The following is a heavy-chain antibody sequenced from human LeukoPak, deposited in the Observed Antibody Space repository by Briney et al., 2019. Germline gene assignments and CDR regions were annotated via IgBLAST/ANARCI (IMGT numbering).Heavy chain of an antibody. CDR3: AREGGYYDSSGYEGAFDI. D-gene: IGHD3-22*01. CDR1: GFTFSSYS. V-gene: IGHV3-21*01. CDR2: ISSSSSYI. Sequence: GGSLRLSCAASGFTFSSYSMNWVRQAPGKGLEWVSSISSSSSYIYYADSVKGRFTISRDNSKNTLYLQMNSLRAEDTAVYYCAREGGYYDSSGYEGAFDIWGQGTMVTVSS. J-gene: IGHJ3*02.